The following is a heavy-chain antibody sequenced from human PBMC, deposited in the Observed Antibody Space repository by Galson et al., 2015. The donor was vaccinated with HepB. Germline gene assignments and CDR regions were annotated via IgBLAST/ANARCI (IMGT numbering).Heavy chain of an antibody. J-gene: IGHJ6*02. Sequence: SLRLSCAASGFTFSSYAMHWVRQAPGKGLEWVAVISYDGSNKYYADSVKGRFTISRDNSKNTLYLQMNSLRAEDTAVYYCARDWGRGGLGPGDYYYYYGMDVWGQGTTVTVSS. V-gene: IGHV3-30*04. CDR1: GFTFSSYA. CDR3: ARDWGRGGLGPGDYYYYYGMDV. CDR2: ISYDGSNK. D-gene: IGHD3-16*01.